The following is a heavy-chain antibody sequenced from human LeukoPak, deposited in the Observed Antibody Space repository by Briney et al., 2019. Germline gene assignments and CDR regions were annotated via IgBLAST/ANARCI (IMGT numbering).Heavy chain of an antibody. CDR2: LNPNSGGT. J-gene: IGHJ4*02. CDR3: ANIRSGYDYVFDY. D-gene: IGHD5-12*01. V-gene: IGHV1-2*02. CDR1: GYTFTAYY. Sequence: GASVKVSCKASGYTFTAYYMHWVRQAPGQGFEWMGWLNPNSGGTNYAQKFKDRVTMTRDTSISTAYMELSRLRSDDTAVYYCANIRSGYDYVFDYWGQGTLVTVSS.